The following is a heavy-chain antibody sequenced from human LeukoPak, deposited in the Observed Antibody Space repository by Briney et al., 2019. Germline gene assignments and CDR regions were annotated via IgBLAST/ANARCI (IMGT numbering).Heavy chain of an antibody. CDR2: IWYDGSNK. V-gene: IGHV3-33*01. Sequence: GRSLRLSCAASGFTFSSYGMHWVRQAPGKGLEWVAVIWYDGSNKYYADSVKGRFTISRDNSKSTLYLQMNSLRAEDTAVYYCAREAVSSPFDYWGQGTLVTVSS. D-gene: IGHD6-19*01. CDR1: GFTFSSYG. CDR3: AREAVSSPFDY. J-gene: IGHJ4*02.